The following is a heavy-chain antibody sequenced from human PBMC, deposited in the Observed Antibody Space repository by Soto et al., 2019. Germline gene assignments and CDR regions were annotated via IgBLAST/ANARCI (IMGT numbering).Heavy chain of an antibody. CDR1: GYTFSRYA. V-gene: IGHV1-3*01. Sequence: QVQLVQSGAEVKKPGASVKVSCKASGYTFSRYAMHWLRQAPGQRLEWMGWINAGNGNTKYSQKFQDRVTISRDTSASTAYMELSSLRSEDTAVYYCGRFGATDRDYYYMDVWGKGTTVTVSS. CDR2: INAGNGNT. J-gene: IGHJ6*03. D-gene: IGHD3-10*01. CDR3: GRFGATDRDYYYMDV.